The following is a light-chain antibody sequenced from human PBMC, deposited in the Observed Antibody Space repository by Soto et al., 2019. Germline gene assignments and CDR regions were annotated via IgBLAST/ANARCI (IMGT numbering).Light chain of an antibody. CDR1: QSISSW. CDR2: DAS. J-gene: IGKJ3*01. V-gene: IGKV1-5*01. CDR3: QQYNSYSFT. Sequence: DIQMTQSPCTLSASVVDRVTITCRASQSISSWLAWYQQKPGKAPKLLIYDASSLESGVPSRFSGSGSGTEFTLTISSLQPDDFASYYCQQYNSYSFTLGPGTKVDIK.